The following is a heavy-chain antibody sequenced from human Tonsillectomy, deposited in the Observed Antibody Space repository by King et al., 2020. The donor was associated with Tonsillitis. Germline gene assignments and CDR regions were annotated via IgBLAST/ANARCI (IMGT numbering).Heavy chain of an antibody. Sequence: HVQLQQWGAGLLKPSQTLSLTCAVSGGSFSDHSCNWVRQFPGKGLEWIREIIHSGRTNYNPSLKSRVTLLVDPSKNQVSLKVGSVTAADTAVYYCVRGRRSAEWFGEILFYHYYMDVWGRGTAITVSS. CDR3: VRGRRSAEWFGEILFYHYYMDV. D-gene: IGHD3-10*01. CDR2: IIHSGRT. CDR1: GGSFSDHS. J-gene: IGHJ6*03. V-gene: IGHV4-34*01.